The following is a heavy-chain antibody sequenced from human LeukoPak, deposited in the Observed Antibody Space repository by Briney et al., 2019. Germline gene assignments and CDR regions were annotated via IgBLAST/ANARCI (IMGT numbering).Heavy chain of an antibody. CDR3: ARIEGYWYDFWSGSNWFDP. CDR2: IYHSGST. V-gene: IGHV4-38-2*01. D-gene: IGHD3-3*01. CDR1: GYSISSGYY. J-gene: IGHJ5*02. Sequence: SETLSLTCAVSGYSISSGYYWGWIRQPPGNGLEWIGSIYHSGSTYYNPSLKSRVTISVDTSKNQLSLKLSSVTAADTAVYYCARIEGYWYDFWSGSNWFDPWGQGNLVTVSS.